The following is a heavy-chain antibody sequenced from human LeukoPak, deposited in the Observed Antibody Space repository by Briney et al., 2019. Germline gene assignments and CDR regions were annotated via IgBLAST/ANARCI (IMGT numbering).Heavy chain of an antibody. Sequence: GGSLRLSCATSGFTFSSYGFHWVRQALGKGLEWVAVIWYDGSQKYYLDSVKGRFTISRDSFDNTVYLQMNGLRAEDTAVYYCARDLGHFSRGASYFDYWGQGALVTVSS. CDR3: ARDLGHFSRGASYFDY. CDR1: GFTFSSYG. J-gene: IGHJ4*02. D-gene: IGHD4/OR15-4a*01. V-gene: IGHV3-33*01. CDR2: IWYDGSQK.